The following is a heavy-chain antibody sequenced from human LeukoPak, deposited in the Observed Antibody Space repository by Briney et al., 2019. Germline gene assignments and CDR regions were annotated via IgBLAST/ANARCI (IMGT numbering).Heavy chain of an antibody. D-gene: IGHD5-18*01. J-gene: IGHJ4*02. CDR3: ARGHASYSYGFRY. Sequence: PSETLSLTCDVYGGSFSGYYWSWIRQPPRKGLEWIGENNHSGSTNYNPSLKSRVTISVDTSKNQFSLKLSSVTAADTAVYYCARGHASYSYGFRYWGQGTLVTVSS. V-gene: IGHV4-34*01. CDR2: NNHSGST. CDR1: GGSFSGYY.